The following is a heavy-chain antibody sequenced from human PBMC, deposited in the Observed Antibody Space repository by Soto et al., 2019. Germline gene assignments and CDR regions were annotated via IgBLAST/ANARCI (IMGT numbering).Heavy chain of an antibody. CDR2: MNPNSGNT. CDR3: ARGFTIFGVVIIPDAFDI. CDR1: GYTFTSYD. D-gene: IGHD3-3*01. J-gene: IGHJ3*02. V-gene: IGHV1-8*01. Sequence: ASVKVSCKASGYTFTSYDINWVRQATGQGLEWMGWMNPNSGNTGYAQKFQGRVTMTRNTSISTAYMELSSLRSEDTAVYYCARGFTIFGVVIIPDAFDIWGQGTMVTVSS.